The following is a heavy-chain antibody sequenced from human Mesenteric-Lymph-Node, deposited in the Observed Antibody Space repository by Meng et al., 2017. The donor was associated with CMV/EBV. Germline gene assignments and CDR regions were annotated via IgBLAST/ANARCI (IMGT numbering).Heavy chain of an antibody. CDR1: GFTVSNNY. Sequence: GGSLRLSCAASGFTVSNNYMTWVRQAPGKGLEWVSVIYSGGITYYADAVKGRFTIARDNSKNTLYLQMNSLRAEDTAVYYCARVRDGGTWGQYFDHWGQGTLVTVSS. J-gene: IGHJ4*02. D-gene: IGHD3-16*01. V-gene: IGHV3-53*01. CDR3: ARVRDGGTWGQYFDH. CDR2: IYSGGIT.